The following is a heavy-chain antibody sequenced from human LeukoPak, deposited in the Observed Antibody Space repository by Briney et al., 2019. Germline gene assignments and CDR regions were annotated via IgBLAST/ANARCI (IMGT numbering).Heavy chain of an antibody. Sequence: PGGSLRLSCAASGFTFSTYNMNWVRQAPGKGLEWVSSITSSSSYIYYADSVKGRFTISRDNAKNSLYLQMNSLSPEDTAVYYCARGGSSWYYFDYWGQGTLVTVSS. J-gene: IGHJ4*02. V-gene: IGHV3-21*01. CDR2: ITSSSSYI. CDR3: ARGGSSWYYFDY. D-gene: IGHD6-13*01. CDR1: GFTFSTYN.